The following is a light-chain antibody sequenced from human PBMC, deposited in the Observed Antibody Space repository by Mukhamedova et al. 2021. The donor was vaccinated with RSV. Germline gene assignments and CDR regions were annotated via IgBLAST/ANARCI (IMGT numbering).Light chain of an antibody. Sequence: GKAPKLLISAASTLQSGVPSRFSGSGSGTDFTLTINSLQAEDFATYSCQQFNTDPITFGQGTRLEIK. V-gene: IGKV1-9*01. CDR2: AAS. J-gene: IGKJ5*01. CDR3: QQFNTDPIT.